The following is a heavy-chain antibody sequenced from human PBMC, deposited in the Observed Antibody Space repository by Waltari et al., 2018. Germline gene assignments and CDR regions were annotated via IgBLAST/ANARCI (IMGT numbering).Heavy chain of an antibody. D-gene: IGHD3-16*02. CDR2: IYPGYSDT. CDR1: GYSFTSYW. CDR3: ARDSAGELSLYPRFFDY. V-gene: IGHV5-51*03. Sequence: EVQLVQSGAEVKKPGESLKISCKGSGYSFTSYWIGWVRQMPGKGLEWMGIIYPGYSDTRYSPSFQGQVTISADKSISTAYLQWSSLKASDTAMYYCARDSAGELSLYPRFFDYWGQGTLVTVSS. J-gene: IGHJ4*02.